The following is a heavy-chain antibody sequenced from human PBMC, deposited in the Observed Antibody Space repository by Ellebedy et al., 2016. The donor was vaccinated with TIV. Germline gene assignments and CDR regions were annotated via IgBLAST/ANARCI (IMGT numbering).Heavy chain of an antibody. V-gene: IGHV4-59*01. J-gene: IGHJ4*02. CDR1: GDSISGFY. CDR2: IYYSGST. D-gene: IGHD3-9*01. CDR3: ARLGYDVLAGYYPEY. Sequence: GSLRLSXTVSGDSISGFYWSWIRQPPGKGLEWIGYIYYSGSTNYDPSLKSRVTMSVDRSKNQFSLKLTSVTAADTAVYYCARLGYDVLAGYYPEYWGLGTLVTVSS.